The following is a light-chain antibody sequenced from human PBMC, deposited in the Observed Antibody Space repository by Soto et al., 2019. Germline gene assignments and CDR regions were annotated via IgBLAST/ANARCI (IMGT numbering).Light chain of an antibody. Sequence: DIQMTQSPSSLSASVGDRVTITCRASQAIGNYLAWYQQKPGKVPKLLIYTASTLQSGVPFRFSGSGSGTDFTLTISSLKPEDGATYYCQKYNSAPWPFGQGTKVEIK. CDR1: QAIGNY. CDR2: TAS. J-gene: IGKJ1*01. V-gene: IGKV1-27*01. CDR3: QKYNSAPWP.